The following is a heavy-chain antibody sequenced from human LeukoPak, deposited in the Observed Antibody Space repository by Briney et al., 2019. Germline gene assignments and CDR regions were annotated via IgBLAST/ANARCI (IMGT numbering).Heavy chain of an antibody. J-gene: IGHJ4*02. CDR2: IYYSGNT. D-gene: IGHD3/OR15-3a*01. CDR3: AGQTGSGLFILP. CDR1: GVSISSSNSY. Sequence: SETLSLTCTVSGVSISSSNSYWGWIRQPPGKGLEWIGSIYYSGNTYYNASLKSQVSISIDTSKNQFSLRLTSVTAADTAVYYCAGQTGSGLFILPGGQGTLVTVSS. V-gene: IGHV4-39*01.